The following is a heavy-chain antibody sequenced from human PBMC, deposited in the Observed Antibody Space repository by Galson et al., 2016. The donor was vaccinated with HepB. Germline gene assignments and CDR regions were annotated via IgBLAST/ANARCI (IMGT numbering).Heavy chain of an antibody. CDR2: IWYDGNKT. CDR1: GFNFRACG. CDR3: AKERGFYASRSFASYDF. J-gene: IGHJ4*02. V-gene: IGHV3-33*06. Sequence: SLRLSCAASGFNFRACGMHWLRQAPGRGLEWVALIWYDGNKTYYADSVKGRFTISRDNSKNILYLQMNSLRAGDTAIYYCAKERGFYASRSFASYDFWGQGTLVTVSS. D-gene: IGHD3-10*01.